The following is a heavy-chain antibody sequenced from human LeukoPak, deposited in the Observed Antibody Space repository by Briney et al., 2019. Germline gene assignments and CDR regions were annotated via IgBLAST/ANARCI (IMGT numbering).Heavy chain of an antibody. J-gene: IGHJ4*02. D-gene: IGHD6-13*01. CDR3: ARHGSWSFDY. CDR1: GFTFSSHA. Sequence: GSLRLSCAASGFTFSSHAMSWVRQAPGKGLEWVSAITSGSGSNVYYTDSLKGRFTISRDNSKNTLYLQMNSLRAEDTAVYYCARHGSWSFDYWGQGTLVTVSS. V-gene: IGHV3-23*01. CDR2: ITSGSGSNV.